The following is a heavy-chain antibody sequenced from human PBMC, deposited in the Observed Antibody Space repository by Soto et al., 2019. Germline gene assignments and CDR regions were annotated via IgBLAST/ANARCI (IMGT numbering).Heavy chain of an antibody. CDR1: GGSISSGGYS. J-gene: IGHJ4*02. Sequence: SETLSLTCAVSGGSISSGGYSWSWIRQPPGKGLEWIGYIYHSGSTYYNPSLKSRVTISVDRSKNQFSLKLSSVTAADTAVYYCARNSPYDILNGYYLGDAQSYFDYWGQGTLDPVSS. CDR3: ARNSPYDILNGYYLGDAQSYFDY. D-gene: IGHD3-9*01. CDR2: IYHSGST. V-gene: IGHV4-30-2*01.